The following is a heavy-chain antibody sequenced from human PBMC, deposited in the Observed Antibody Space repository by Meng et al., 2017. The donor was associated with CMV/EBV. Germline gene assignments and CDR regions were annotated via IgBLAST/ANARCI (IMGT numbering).Heavy chain of an antibody. CDR1: FTFSSYA. V-gene: IGHV3-23*01. Sequence: FTFSSYAMSWVRQAPGKGLEWVSAISGSGGSTYYADSAKGRFTISRDNSKNTLYLQMNSLRAEDTAVYYCAKMTYYYDSSGYNYHYSYWGQGTLVTVSS. D-gene: IGHD3-22*01. CDR3: AKMTYYYDSSGYNYHYSY. CDR2: ISGSGGST. J-gene: IGHJ4*02.